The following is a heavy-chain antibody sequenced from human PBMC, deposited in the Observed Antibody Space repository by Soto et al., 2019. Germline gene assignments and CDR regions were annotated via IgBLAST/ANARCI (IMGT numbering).Heavy chain of an antibody. J-gene: IGHJ4*02. V-gene: IGHV2-5*02. CDR2: IYWADDK. D-gene: IGHD2-15*01. Sequence: QITLKESGPTLVKPTQTLTLTCPFSGFSLSTRGVGVGWIRQPPGKALEWLAVIYWADDKRYSASLKGRLTITKDTSKSQVVLIMTNMDPVDTATYYCARIYCSGGTCWLSDYWGQGTLVTVSS. CDR3: ARIYCSGGTCWLSDY. CDR1: GFSLSTRGVG.